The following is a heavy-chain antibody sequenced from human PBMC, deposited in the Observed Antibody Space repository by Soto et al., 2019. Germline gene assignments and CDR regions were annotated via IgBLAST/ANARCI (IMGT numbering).Heavy chain of an antibody. V-gene: IGHV3-7*01. CDR1: GFMFSAYW. CDR2: ISGGASDK. Sequence: EVQLVESGGGLVQPGGSLRLSCEASGFMFSAYWMSWVRQDPRKGLEWVATISGGASDKFYVDSVKGRFTISRDDAKNSLYLQMNSLRDEDTAVYYCVREDWQRFDHWGQGTLVPVSS. J-gene: IGHJ4*02. CDR3: VREDWQRFDH. D-gene: IGHD6-25*01.